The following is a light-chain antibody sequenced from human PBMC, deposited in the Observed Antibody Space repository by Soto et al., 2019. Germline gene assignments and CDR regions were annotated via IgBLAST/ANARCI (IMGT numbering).Light chain of an antibody. J-gene: IGKJ5*01. CDR3: QQYYGTTPT. V-gene: IGKV4-1*01. CDR1: QSVLYSSSGKNY. Sequence: DIVMTQSPDSLAVSLGERATINCKSSQSVLYSSSGKNYLAWYQQRPGQPPKLLIYWASTRESGVPDRFSGSGSGADFTLTISSLQAEDVAVYYCQQYYGTTPTFGQGIRLEIK. CDR2: WAS.